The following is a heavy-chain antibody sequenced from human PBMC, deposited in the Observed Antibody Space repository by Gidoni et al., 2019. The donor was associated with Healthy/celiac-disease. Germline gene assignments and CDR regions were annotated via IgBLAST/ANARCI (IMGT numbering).Heavy chain of an antibody. CDR3: ASIWDSSGYYDGFDY. CDR2: ISGSGGST. Sequence: EVQLLESGGGLVQPGGSLRLSCAASGFTFSSYAMSWVRQAPGKGLEWVSAISGSGGSTYYADSVKGRFTISRDNAKNTLYLQMNSLRAEDTAVYYCASIWDSSGYYDGFDYWGQGTLVTVSS. J-gene: IGHJ4*02. CDR1: GFTFSSYA. V-gene: IGHV3-23*01. D-gene: IGHD3-22*01.